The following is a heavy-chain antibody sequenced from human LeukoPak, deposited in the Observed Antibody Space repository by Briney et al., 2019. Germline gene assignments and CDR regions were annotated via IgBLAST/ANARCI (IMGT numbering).Heavy chain of an antibody. V-gene: IGHV1-46*01. D-gene: IGHD1-26*01. J-gene: IGHJ4*02. CDR3: ARDTEWEKNPDYFDY. CDR1: GYTFTSYY. Sequence: ASVKVSCKASGYTFTSYYMHWVRQAPGQGLEWMGIINTSGGITRAAQKFQGRLTMTRDTSTSTVYMELSSLRSEDTAVYYCARDTEWEKNPDYFDYWGQGTLVTVSS. CDR2: INTSGGIT.